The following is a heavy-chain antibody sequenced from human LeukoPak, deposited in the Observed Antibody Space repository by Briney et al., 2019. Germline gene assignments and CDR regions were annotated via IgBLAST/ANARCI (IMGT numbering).Heavy chain of an antibody. J-gene: IGHJ4*02. CDR2: ISAYNGNT. D-gene: IGHD1-26*01. Sequence: QXLXWMGWISAYNGNTNYAQKLQGRVTMTTDTSTSTAYMELRSLRSDDTAVYYCARSLGATTDSDYWGQGTLVTVSS. CDR3: ARSLGATTDSDY. V-gene: IGHV1-18*01.